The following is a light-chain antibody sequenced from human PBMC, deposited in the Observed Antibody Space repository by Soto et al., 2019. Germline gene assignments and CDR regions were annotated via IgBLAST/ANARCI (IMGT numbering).Light chain of an antibody. CDR1: SSDVGGYSY. V-gene: IGLV2-11*01. CDR3: CSFAGSYTLYV. Sequence: QSALTQPRSVSGSPGQSVTISCTGTSSDVGGYSYVSWFQQHPGKAPKLMIYDVSKRPSGVPDRFSGSKSGSTASLTISGLQAEDEADYYCCSFAGSYTLYVFGTGTKVTVL. J-gene: IGLJ1*01. CDR2: DVS.